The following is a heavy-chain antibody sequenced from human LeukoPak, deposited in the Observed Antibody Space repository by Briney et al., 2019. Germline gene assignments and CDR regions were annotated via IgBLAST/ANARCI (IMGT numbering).Heavy chain of an antibody. CDR2: INRSGGT. V-gene: IGHV4-34*01. Sequence: SETLSLTCAVYGGSFSGYYWSWIRQPPGKGLEWIGEINRSGGTNYNPSLRSRVTISVDTSKNQFSLKLSSVTAADTAVYYCARPAYYYDSSGYYGGGYWGQGTLVTVSS. J-gene: IGHJ4*02. D-gene: IGHD3-22*01. CDR1: GGSFSGYY. CDR3: ARPAYYYDSSGYYGGGY.